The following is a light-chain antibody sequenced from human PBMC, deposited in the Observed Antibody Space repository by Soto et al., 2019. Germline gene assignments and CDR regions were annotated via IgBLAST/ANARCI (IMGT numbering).Light chain of an antibody. CDR1: QSLSNNY. V-gene: IGKV3-20*01. CDR2: GAS. J-gene: IGKJ1*01. Sequence: EIVLTQSPGTLSLSPGARATLSCRASQSLSNNYLAWYQQKPGQAPRLLIYGASSRATGIPDRCSGSGSGTDFTLTINRLEPEDFAVYYCQQYGTSPTWTFGQGTKVEIK. CDR3: QQYGTSPTWT.